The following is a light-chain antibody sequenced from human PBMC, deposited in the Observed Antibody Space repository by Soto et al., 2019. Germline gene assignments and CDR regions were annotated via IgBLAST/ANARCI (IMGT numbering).Light chain of an antibody. CDR2: RAS. V-gene: IGKV1-5*03. CDR3: QQYRSYST. J-gene: IGKJ1*01. Sequence: IQMTQSPATLSASVGDRVTITCRASQSIEDLLAWYQQKPGIAPKLLVYRASTLESGVPSRFSGSGSGTEFTLTISSLQPDDFATYFCQQYRSYSTFGQGTKVEI. CDR1: QSIEDL.